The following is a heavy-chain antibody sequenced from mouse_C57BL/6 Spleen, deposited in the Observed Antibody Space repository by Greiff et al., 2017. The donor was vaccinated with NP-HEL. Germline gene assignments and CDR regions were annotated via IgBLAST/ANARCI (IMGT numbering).Heavy chain of an antibody. CDR2: INPGSGGT. D-gene: IGHD2-4*01. Sequence: QVQLQQSGAELVRPGTSVKVSCKASGYAFTNYLIEWVKQRPGQGLEWIGVINPGSGGTNYNEKFKGKATLTADKSSSTAYMQLSSLTSEDSAVYFCARDDYSYFDYWGQGTTLTVSS. V-gene: IGHV1-54*01. CDR3: ARDDYSYFDY. CDR1: GYAFTNYL. J-gene: IGHJ2*01.